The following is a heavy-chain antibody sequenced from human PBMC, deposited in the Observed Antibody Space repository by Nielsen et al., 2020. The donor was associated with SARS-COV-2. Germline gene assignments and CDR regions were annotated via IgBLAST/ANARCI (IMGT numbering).Heavy chain of an antibody. V-gene: IGHV1-18*01. CDR1: GYTFTSYG. D-gene: IGHD3-10*01. J-gene: IGHJ4*02. CDR2: ISAYNGNT. Sequence: ASAKVSCKASGYTFTSYGISWVRQAPGQGLEWMGWISAYNGNTNYAQKLQGRVTMTTHTSTSTAYMELRSLRSDDTAVYYCARDAVLLWFGELIDYWGQGTLVTVSS. CDR3: ARDAVLLWFGELIDY.